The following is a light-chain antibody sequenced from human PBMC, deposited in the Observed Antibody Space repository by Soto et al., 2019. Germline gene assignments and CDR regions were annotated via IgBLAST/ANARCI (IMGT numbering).Light chain of an antibody. CDR3: RSYTSTDTVV. Sequence: QSVLTQPASVSGSPGQSITISCTGSSSDVGGFNYVSWYQHHPGKAPKLMIYKVTNRPSGVSSRFSGSKSGNTASLTISGLQAEDEGHYYCRSYTSTDTVVFGGGTKLTVL. CDR1: SSDVGGFNY. V-gene: IGLV2-14*01. CDR2: KVT. J-gene: IGLJ2*01.